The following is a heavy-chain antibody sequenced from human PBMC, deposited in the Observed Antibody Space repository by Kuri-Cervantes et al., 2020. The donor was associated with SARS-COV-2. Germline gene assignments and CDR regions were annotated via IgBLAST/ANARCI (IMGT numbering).Heavy chain of an antibody. CDR3: AKDRVGVLDS. Sequence: GGSLRLSCAASGFTFSSYGMHWVRQAPGKGLEWVAVISYDGSNEYYADSVRGRFTISRDNSNNTLYLQLNSLRAEDTALYYCAKDRVGVLDSWGQGTQVTVSS. CDR1: GFTFSSYG. J-gene: IGHJ5*01. CDR2: ISYDGSNE. D-gene: IGHD2-21*01. V-gene: IGHV3-30*18.